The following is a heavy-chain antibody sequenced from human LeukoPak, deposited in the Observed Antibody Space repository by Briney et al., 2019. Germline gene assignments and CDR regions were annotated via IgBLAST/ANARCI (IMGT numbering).Heavy chain of an antibody. Sequence: PSETLSLTCAVYGGSFSGYYWSWIRQPPGKGLEWIGEINHSGSTNYNPSLKSRVTISVDTSKNQFSLKLSSVTAADTAVYYCARPRRVGYYYDSSGYHFDYWGQGTLVTVSS. D-gene: IGHD3-22*01. CDR2: INHSGST. J-gene: IGHJ4*02. CDR3: ARPRRVGYYYDSSGYHFDY. V-gene: IGHV4-34*01. CDR1: GGSFSGYY.